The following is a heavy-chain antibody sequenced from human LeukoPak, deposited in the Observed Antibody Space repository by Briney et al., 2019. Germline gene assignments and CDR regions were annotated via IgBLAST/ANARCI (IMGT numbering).Heavy chain of an antibody. CDR2: IYSGGST. CDR1: GFTFSSYG. J-gene: IGHJ4*02. Sequence: GSLRLSCAASGFTFSSYGMHWVRQAPGKGLEWVSVIYSGGSTYYADSVKGRFTISRDNSKNTLYLQMNSLRAEDTAVYYCARDSRRILPSDWGQGTLVTVSS. D-gene: IGHD2-15*01. CDR3: ARDSRRILPSD. V-gene: IGHV3-66*01.